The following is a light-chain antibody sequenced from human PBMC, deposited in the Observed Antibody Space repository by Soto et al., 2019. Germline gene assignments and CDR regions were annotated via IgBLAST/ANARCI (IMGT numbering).Light chain of an antibody. CDR2: GAS. J-gene: IGKJ2*01. CDR3: QQYGNSPFRT. CDR1: QSVSSSY. V-gene: IGKV3-20*01. Sequence: EIVLTQSPGTLSLSPGERSTLSCRASQSVSSSYLAWYQQKPGQAPRLLIYGASSRATGIPDRFSGSGSGTDFPLTISRLEPEDFAVYYCQQYGNSPFRTFGQGTKLEIK.